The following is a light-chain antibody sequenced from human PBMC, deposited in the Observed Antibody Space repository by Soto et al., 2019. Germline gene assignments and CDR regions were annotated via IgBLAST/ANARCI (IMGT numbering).Light chain of an antibody. CDR2: GNS. V-gene: IGLV1-40*01. J-gene: IGLJ2*01. CDR1: SSNIGAGYD. CDR3: QAWDSGTVV. Sequence: QSVLTQPPSVSGAPGQRVTISCTGSSSNIGAGYDVHWYQQLPGTAPKLLIYGNSNRPSGVPERFSGSNSGNTATLTISGTQAMDEADYYCQAWDSGTVVFGGGTKVTVL.